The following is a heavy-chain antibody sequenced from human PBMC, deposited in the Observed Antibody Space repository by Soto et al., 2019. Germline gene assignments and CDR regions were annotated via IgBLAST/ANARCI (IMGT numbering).Heavy chain of an antibody. D-gene: IGHD2-15*01. J-gene: IGHJ6*02. CDR3: ARFSGGSYNTYYYYYGMDV. Sequence: ASVKVSCKASGYTFTSYGISWVRQAPGQGLDWMGWISAHNGNTKYAQDLQGRVSMTTDTSTSTAYMELRSLRSDYTAVYYCARFSGGSYNTYYYYYGMDVWGQGTTVTVSS. CDR2: ISAHNGNT. CDR1: GYTFTSYG. V-gene: IGHV1-18*04.